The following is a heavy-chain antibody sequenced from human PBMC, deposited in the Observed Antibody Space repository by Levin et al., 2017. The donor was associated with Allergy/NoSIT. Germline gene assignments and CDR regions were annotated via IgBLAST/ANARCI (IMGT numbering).Heavy chain of an antibody. V-gene: IGHV3-9*01. CDR2: ISWNSGSI. D-gene: IGHD6-19*01. Sequence: GGSLRLSCAASGFTFDDYAMHWVRQAPGKGLEWVSGISWNSGSIGYADSVKGRFTISRDNAKNSLYLQMNSLRAEDTALYYCAKVEMAGTSWWFDPWGQGTLVTVSS. J-gene: IGHJ5*02. CDR3: AKVEMAGTSWWFDP. CDR1: GFTFDDYA.